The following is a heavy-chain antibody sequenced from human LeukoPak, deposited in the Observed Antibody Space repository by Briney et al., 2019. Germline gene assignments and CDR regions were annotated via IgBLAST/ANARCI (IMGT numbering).Heavy chain of an antibody. Sequence: SETLSLTCTVSGGSISSDYWSWIRQPPGKGLEWIGYIYFSGSTNYNPSLKSRVTISVDTSKNQFSLKLSSVTAADTAVYYCARQTPDYGGTGSDAFDIWGQGTMVTVSS. CDR2: IYFSGST. CDR1: GGSISSDY. CDR3: ARQTPDYGGTGSDAFDI. D-gene: IGHD4-23*01. V-gene: IGHV4-59*08. J-gene: IGHJ3*02.